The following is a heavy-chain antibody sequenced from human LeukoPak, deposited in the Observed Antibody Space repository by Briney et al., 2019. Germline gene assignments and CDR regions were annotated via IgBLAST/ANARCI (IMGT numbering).Heavy chain of an antibody. Sequence: GGSLRLSCAASGFTFSSFWMAWVRQAPGIGLEWVANIKQDGSEKYYADSVKGRFTISRDDAKNSLYLQMNSLRAEDTAVYYCARGGLTFDYWGQGTLVSVSS. CDR3: ARGGLTFDY. CDR1: GFTFSSFW. D-gene: IGHD3/OR15-3a*01. CDR2: IKQDGSEK. J-gene: IGHJ4*02. V-gene: IGHV3-7*04.